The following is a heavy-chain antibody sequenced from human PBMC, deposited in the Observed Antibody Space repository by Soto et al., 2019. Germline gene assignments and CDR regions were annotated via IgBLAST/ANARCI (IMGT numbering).Heavy chain of an antibody. J-gene: IGHJ5*02. CDR3: ARDLEYSSSDWFDP. Sequence: QVQLVQSGAEVKKPGSSVKVSCKASGGTFSSYTISWVRQAPGQGHEWMGRIIPILGIANYAQKFQGRVTITADKSTSTAYMELSSLRSEDTAVYYCARDLEYSSSDWFDPWGQGTLVTVSS. V-gene: IGHV1-69*08. CDR1: GGTFSSYT. D-gene: IGHD6-6*01. CDR2: IIPILGIA.